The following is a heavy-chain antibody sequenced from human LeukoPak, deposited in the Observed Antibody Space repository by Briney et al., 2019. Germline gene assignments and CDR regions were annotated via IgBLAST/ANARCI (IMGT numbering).Heavy chain of an antibody. CDR2: IYYSGST. J-gene: IGHJ4*02. Sequence: SETLSLTCTVSGYSISSGYYWGWIRQLPGKGLEWIGYIYYSGSTNYNPSLKSRVTISVDTSKNQFSLKLSSVTAADTAVYYCARLGVRGVIDYWGQGTLVTVSS. D-gene: IGHD3-10*01. V-gene: IGHV4-38-2*02. CDR1: GYSISSGYY. CDR3: ARLGVRGVIDY.